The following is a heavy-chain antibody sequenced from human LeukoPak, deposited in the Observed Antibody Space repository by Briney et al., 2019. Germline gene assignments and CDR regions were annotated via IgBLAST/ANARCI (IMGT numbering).Heavy chain of an antibody. J-gene: IGHJ3*02. CDR3: VRGYYYDSSGYWVRAFDI. CDR1: GGSISSGGYS. CDR2: MYHSGTT. Sequence: SQTLSLTCAVSGGSISSGGYSWSWIRQPPGKGLEWIGYMYHSGTTHYNPSLKSRVTISVDRSKNQFSLKLSSATAADTAVYYCVRGYYYDSSGYWVRAFDIWGQGTMVTVSS. V-gene: IGHV4-30-2*01. D-gene: IGHD3-22*01.